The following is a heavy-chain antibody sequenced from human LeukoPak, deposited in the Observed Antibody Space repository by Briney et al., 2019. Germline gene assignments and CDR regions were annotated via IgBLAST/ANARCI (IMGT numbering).Heavy chain of an antibody. J-gene: IGHJ4*02. V-gene: IGHV1-69*13. Sequence: ASVKVSCKASGGTFSSYAISWVRQAPGQGLEWMGGIIPILGTANYAQKFQGRVTITADESTSTAYMELSSLRSEDTAVYYCARDSETYCGGDCYYDYWGQGTLVTVSS. CDR2: IIPILGTA. D-gene: IGHD2-21*02. CDR1: GGTFSSYA. CDR3: ARDSETYCGGDCYYDY.